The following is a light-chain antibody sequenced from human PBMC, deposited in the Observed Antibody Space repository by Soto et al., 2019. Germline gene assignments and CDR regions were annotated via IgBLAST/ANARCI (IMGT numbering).Light chain of an antibody. CDR1: QSVSSN. V-gene: IGKV3-15*01. J-gene: IGKJ5*01. Sequence: IVMTQSPATLSVSPGERATLSCRASQSVSSNLAWYQQKPGQAPRLLIYGASTRATGIPARFSGSGSGTDFTLTISGLEPEDFAVYYCQQRSNWFTFGQGTRLEIK. CDR3: QQRSNWFT. CDR2: GAS.